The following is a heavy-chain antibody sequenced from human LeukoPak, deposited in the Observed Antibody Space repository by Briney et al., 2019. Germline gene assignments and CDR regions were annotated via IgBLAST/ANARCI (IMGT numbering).Heavy chain of an antibody. CDR3: ARVYEGAMLFDGIDY. V-gene: IGHV3-23*01. J-gene: IGHJ4*02. Sequence: GGSLRLSCAASGFTFSSYAMSWVRQAPGKGLEWVSTTSGSSGNTYYADSVKGRFTFSRDNSKNTLYLQMNSLKAEDTAVYYCARVYEGAMLFDGIDYWGQGTLVTVSS. CDR1: GFTFSSYA. CDR2: TSGSSGNT. D-gene: IGHD3-16*01.